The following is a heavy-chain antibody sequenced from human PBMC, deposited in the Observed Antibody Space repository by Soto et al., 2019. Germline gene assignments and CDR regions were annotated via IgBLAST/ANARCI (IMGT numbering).Heavy chain of an antibody. Sequence: QVQLVQSGAEVKKPGSSVKVSCKTSGGTFRTSAISWVRQAPGQGREWMGGIMPVFPTPDYAQKFQGRVTITAEESTGTAYMELSSLRSEDTSVYYCARDTARQQLGGNYYYIMDVWGQGTTVTVSS. CDR1: GGTFRTSA. D-gene: IGHD5-18*01. J-gene: IGHJ6*01. V-gene: IGHV1-69*12. CDR2: IMPVFPTP. CDR3: ARDTARQQLGGNYYYIMDV.